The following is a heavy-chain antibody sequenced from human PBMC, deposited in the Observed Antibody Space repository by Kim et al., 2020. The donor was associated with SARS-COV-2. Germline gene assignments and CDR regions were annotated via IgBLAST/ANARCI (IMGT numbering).Heavy chain of an antibody. Sequence: GGSLRLSCAASGFTFSSYAMSWVRQAPGKGLEWVSAISGSGGSTYYADSVKGRFTISRDNSKNTLYLQMNSLRAEDTAVYYCAKDRVVLMVYAHDDHGYFDYWGQGTLVTVSS. CDR3: AKDRVVLMVYAHDDHGYFDY. V-gene: IGHV3-23*01. D-gene: IGHD2-8*01. CDR1: GFTFSSYA. CDR2: ISGSGGST. J-gene: IGHJ4*02.